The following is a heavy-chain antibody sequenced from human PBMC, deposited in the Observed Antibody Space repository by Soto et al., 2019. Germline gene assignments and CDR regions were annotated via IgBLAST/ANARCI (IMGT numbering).Heavy chain of an antibody. J-gene: IGHJ4*02. D-gene: IGHD5-12*01. CDR3: AKDVRPDGYWDLDY. CDR2: INAGNGNT. V-gene: IGHV1-3*01. Sequence: ASVKVSCKASGYTFTSYAMHWVRQAPGQRLEWMGWINAGNGNTKYSQKFQGRVTITRDTSASTAYMELNSLRAEDTAVYYCAKDVRPDGYWDLDYWGQGTPVTVSS. CDR1: GYTFTSYA.